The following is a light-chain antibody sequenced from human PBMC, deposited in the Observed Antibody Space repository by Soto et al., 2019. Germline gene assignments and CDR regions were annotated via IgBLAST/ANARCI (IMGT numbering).Light chain of an antibody. J-gene: IGLJ1*01. CDR3: SSYTSSMTNV. CDR2: DVG. Sequence: QSALTQPASVSGSPGQSITISCTGTSSDVGGYNSVSWYQHHPGKAPNLILYDVGDRPSGVSYRVSGSKSGNTASLTISGLQAADEADYFCSSYTSSMTNVFGCGSKLTVL. CDR1: SSDVGGYNS. V-gene: IGLV2-14*03.